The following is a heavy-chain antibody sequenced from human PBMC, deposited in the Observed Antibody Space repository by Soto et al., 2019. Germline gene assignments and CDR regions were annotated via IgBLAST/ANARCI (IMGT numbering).Heavy chain of an antibody. CDR3: ARDPIRGYSGYDTGYFDY. Sequence: GASVKVSCKASGYTFTSYAMHWVRQAPGQGLEWMGWINPNSGGTNYAQKFQGWVTMTRDTSISTAYMELSRLRSDDTAVYYCARDPIRGYSGYDTGYFDYWGQGTLVTVSS. CDR1: GYTFTSYA. D-gene: IGHD5-12*01. V-gene: IGHV1-2*04. J-gene: IGHJ4*02. CDR2: INPNSGGT.